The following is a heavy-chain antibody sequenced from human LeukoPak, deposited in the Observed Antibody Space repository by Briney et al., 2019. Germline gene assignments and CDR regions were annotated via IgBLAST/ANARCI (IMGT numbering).Heavy chain of an antibody. J-gene: IGHJ4*02. Sequence: GGSLRLSCATSGFTFSSYGMHWVRQAPGKGLEWVAFTRSDGSNKYYADSVKGRFTISRDNSKNTLHLQMNTLRAEDTAVYYCASRIATAGSVDYWGQGILVTVSS. CDR3: ASRIATAGSVDY. CDR2: TRSDGSNK. CDR1: GFTFSSYG. D-gene: IGHD6-13*01. V-gene: IGHV3-30*02.